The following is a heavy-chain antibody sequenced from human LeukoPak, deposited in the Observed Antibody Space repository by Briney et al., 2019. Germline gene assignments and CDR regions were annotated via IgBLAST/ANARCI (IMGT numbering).Heavy chain of an antibody. CDR2: ISGSGGSSGGST. J-gene: IGHJ4*02. D-gene: IGHD2-2*01. CDR3: ARGGTYQPLLGY. V-gene: IGHV3-23*01. Sequence: PGGSLRLSCAVSGFTFSSYAMNWVRQAPGKGLEWVSAISGSGGSSGGSTFYADSVKGRFTISRDNAKNSLYLQMNSLRAEDTAVYYCARGGTYQPLLGYWGQGTLVTVSS. CDR1: GFTFSSYA.